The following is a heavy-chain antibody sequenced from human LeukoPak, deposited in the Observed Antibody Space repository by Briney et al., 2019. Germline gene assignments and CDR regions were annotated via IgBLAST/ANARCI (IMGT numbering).Heavy chain of an antibody. D-gene: IGHD3/OR15-3a*01. CDR2: IKPDGSEK. Sequence: GGSLKLSCADSGITFSGYWMSWVRQAPGRGLEWVAHIKPDGSEKYYAHSVRGRFIISRDNAENSFYLEMNSLRSEDTAVYYCERDRDWSFDYWGQGTLVTVSS. V-gene: IGHV3-7*05. CDR1: GITFSGYW. J-gene: IGHJ4*02. CDR3: ERDRDWSFDY.